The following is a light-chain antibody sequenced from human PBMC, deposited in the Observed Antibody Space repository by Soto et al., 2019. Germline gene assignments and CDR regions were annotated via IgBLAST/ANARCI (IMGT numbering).Light chain of an antibody. CDR1: SSDVGGYNY. V-gene: IGLV2-14*01. J-gene: IGLJ1*01. CDR3: SSYTSSSTLIV. CDR2: DVS. Sequence: QSALTQPASVSGPPGQSITISCTGTSSDVGGYNYVSWYQQHPGKAPKLMIYDVSNRPSGVSNRFSGSKSDNTASLTISGLQAEDEADYYCSSYTSSSTLIVFGTGTKVTVL.